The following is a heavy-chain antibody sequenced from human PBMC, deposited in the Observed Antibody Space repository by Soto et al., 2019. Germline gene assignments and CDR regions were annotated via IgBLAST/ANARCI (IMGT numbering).Heavy chain of an antibody. D-gene: IGHD3-10*01. CDR3: ARESPQPGGSGSYYNMPHYYYGMDV. CDR1: GYTFTSYY. V-gene: IGHV1-46*01. J-gene: IGHJ6*02. Sequence: ASVKVSCKASGYTFTSYYMHWVRQAPGQGLEWMGIINPSGGSTSYAQKFQGRVTMTRDTSTSTVYMELSSLRSEDTAVYYCARESPQPGGSGSYYNMPHYYYGMDVWGQGTTVTVYS. CDR2: INPSGGST.